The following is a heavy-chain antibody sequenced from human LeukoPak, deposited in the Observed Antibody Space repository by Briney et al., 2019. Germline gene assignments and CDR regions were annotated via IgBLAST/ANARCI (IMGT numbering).Heavy chain of an antibody. CDR3: ARDNGVYSSGWWAFGI. CDR1: GGSISSYY. J-gene: IGHJ3*02. V-gene: IGHV4-59*01. CDR2: IYYSGST. D-gene: IGHD6-19*01. Sequence: SETLSLTCTVSGGSISSYYWGWIRQPPGKGLEWIGYIYYSGSTNYNPSLKSRVTISVDTSKDQFSLKLSSVTAADTAVYYCARDNGVYSSGWWAFGIWGQGTMVTVSS.